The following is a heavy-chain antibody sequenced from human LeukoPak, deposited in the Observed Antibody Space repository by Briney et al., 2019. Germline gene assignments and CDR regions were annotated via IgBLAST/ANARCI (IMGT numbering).Heavy chain of an antibody. CDR3: TTAKVN. CDR2: IKSKTVGRTT. Sequence: GGSLRLSCAASGFTFSGAWMSWVRQAPGQGREWGGRIKSKTVGRTTDYAAPVKGRFTIARNDSKNTLYLQMNSLKTEDTAVYYCTTAKVNWGQGTLVTVSS. J-gene: IGHJ4*02. D-gene: IGHD3-22*01. CDR1: GFTFSGAW. V-gene: IGHV3-15*01.